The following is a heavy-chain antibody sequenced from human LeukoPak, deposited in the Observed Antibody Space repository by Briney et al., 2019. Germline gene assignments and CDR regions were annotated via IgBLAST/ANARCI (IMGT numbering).Heavy chain of an antibody. J-gene: IGHJ4*02. V-gene: IGHV4-34*01. Sequence: KTSETLSLTCAVYGGSFSGYYWSWIRQPPGKGLEWIGEINHSGSTNYNPSLKSRVTISVDTSKNQFSLKLSSVTAADTAVYYCARNAYGDYVSNYWGQGTLVTVSS. D-gene: IGHD4-17*01. CDR3: ARNAYGDYVSNY. CDR1: GGSFSGYY. CDR2: INHSGST.